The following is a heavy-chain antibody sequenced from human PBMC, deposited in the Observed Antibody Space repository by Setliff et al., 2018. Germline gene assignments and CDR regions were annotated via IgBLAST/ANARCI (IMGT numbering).Heavy chain of an antibody. D-gene: IGHD3-10*01. J-gene: IGHJ4*02. CDR1: GDSITSGSFY. CDR2: ICTRGST. CDR3: AKATGFGELFI. Sequence: PSETLSLTCTVSGDSITSGSFYWSWIRQPAGKGLEWIGQICTRGSTNENLSLKSRVTISVDPSKNQVSLRLASVAAADTAVYYCAKATGFGELFIWGQGALVTVSS. V-gene: IGHV4-61*09.